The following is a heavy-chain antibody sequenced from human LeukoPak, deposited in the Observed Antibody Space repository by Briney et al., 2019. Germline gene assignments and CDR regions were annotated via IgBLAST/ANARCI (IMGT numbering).Heavy chain of an antibody. J-gene: IGHJ4*02. CDR2: ISSSSSYI. D-gene: IGHD2-2*01. CDR3: ARDKYANSWSGSNFDY. Sequence: GGSLRLSCAASGFTFSNYRMNWVRQAPGKGLEWVSSISSSSSYIYYADSVKGRFTISRDNAKNSLHLQMNSLRSEDTAVYYCARDKYANSWSGSNFDYWGQGTLVLVSS. V-gene: IGHV3-21*01. CDR1: GFTFSNYR.